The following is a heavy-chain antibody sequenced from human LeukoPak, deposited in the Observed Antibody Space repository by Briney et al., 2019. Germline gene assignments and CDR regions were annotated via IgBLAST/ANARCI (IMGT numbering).Heavy chain of an antibody. V-gene: IGHV1-46*04. CDR1: GYTFTGYY. Sequence: GASVKVSCKASGYTFTGYYMHWVRQAPGQGLEWMGTINPSGGYTSYAQKLQGRVTMTRDPSTSTVYMEMSSLRSEDTALYYCAREGGSSSWYDYWGQGTLVTVSS. CDR2: INPSGGYT. D-gene: IGHD6-13*01. CDR3: AREGGSSSWYDY. J-gene: IGHJ4*02.